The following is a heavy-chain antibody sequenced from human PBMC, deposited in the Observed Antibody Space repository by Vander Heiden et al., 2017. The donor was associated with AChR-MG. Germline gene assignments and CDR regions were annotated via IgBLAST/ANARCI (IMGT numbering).Heavy chain of an antibody. CDR1: GFTFSSYW. CDR3: ARVPYGGNGADY. D-gene: IGHD4-17*01. V-gene: IGHV3-7*01. Sequence: EVQLVESGGDLVQPGGSLRLSCAASGFTFSSYWMTWVRQAPGKGLEWVANIKQDGSEKYYVDSVKARFTISRDNAKSSMYLQMNSLRAEDTAVYYCARVPYGGNGADYWGQGTLVTVSS. CDR2: IKQDGSEK. J-gene: IGHJ4*02.